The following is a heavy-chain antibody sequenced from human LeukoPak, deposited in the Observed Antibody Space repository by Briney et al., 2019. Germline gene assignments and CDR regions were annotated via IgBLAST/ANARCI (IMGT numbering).Heavy chain of an antibody. D-gene: IGHD5-12*01. J-gene: IGHJ3*02. CDR2: ISSSSSYI. CDR3: ARVRSGYDRAPGIGHDAFDI. Sequence: GGSLRLSCAASGFTFSSYSMNWVRQAPGKGLEWVSSISSSSSYIYYADSVKGRFTISRDNAKNSLHLQMNSLRAEDTAVYYCARVRSGYDRAPGIGHDAFDIWGQGTTVTVSS. V-gene: IGHV3-21*01. CDR1: GFTFSSYS.